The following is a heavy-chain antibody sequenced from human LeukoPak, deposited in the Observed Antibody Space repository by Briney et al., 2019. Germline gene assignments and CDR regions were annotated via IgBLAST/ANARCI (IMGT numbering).Heavy chain of an antibody. CDR1: GFTFSSYA. CDR3: ARHKGASLFRGIIFDH. Sequence: GRSLRLSCAASGFTFSSYAMHWVRQAPGKGLEWVAVISVDGSNKYYADSVKGRFTISRDNSKNTLYLQMDSLKADDTTVYYCARHKGASLFRGIIFDHWGQGTLVTVSS. J-gene: IGHJ4*02. D-gene: IGHD3-10*01. V-gene: IGHV3-30-3*01. CDR2: ISVDGSNK.